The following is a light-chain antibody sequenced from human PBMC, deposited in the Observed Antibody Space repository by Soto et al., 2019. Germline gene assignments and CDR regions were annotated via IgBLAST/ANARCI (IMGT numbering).Light chain of an antibody. J-gene: IGKJ4*01. CDR2: KTS. Sequence: DIQMTQSPSTLSASVGDRVTITCRASQSISNWLAWYQQKPGKAPKLLIYKTSNSDSGVPSRFSGSGSGTGFPLNISSLQPDDFATYYCQQYKSFSLTFGGGTRVEVK. V-gene: IGKV1-5*03. CDR3: QQYKSFSLT. CDR1: QSISNW.